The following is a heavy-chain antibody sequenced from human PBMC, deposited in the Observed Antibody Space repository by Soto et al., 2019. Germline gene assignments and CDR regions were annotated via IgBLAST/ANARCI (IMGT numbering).Heavy chain of an antibody. CDR3: ARESEDLTSNFDY. J-gene: IGHJ4*02. CDR2: ISSTTNYI. CDR1: GFTFTRYS. Sequence: GGSLRLSCAASGFTFTRYSMNWVRQAPGKGLEWVSSISSTTNYIYYADSMKGRFTVSRDNAKNSVYLEMNSLSAEDTALYYCARESEDLTSNFDYWGQGTLVTVS. V-gene: IGHV3-21*01.